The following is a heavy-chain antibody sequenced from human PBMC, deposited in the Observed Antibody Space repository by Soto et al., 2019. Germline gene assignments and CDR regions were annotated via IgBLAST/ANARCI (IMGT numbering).Heavy chain of an antibody. D-gene: IGHD2-2*01. CDR2: IYYSGET. CDR3: ARAILGYWSSSRCNHYFYLDV. V-gene: IGHV4-59*01. Sequence: SETLSLTCTVSGGSLNSYYWTWIRQPPGKGLEWIGYIYYSGETTYSPSLKSRVAISVDTSENQFSLKVNSVTAADTAVYYCARAILGYWSSSRCNHYFYLDVWGKGTTVTVSS. CDR1: GGSLNSYY. J-gene: IGHJ6*03.